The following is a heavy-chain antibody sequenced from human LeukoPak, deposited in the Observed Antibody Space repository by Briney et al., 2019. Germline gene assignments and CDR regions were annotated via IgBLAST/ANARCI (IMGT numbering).Heavy chain of an antibody. Sequence: ASVKVSCKASGYTFTSYYMHWVRQAPGQGLEWMGIINPSGGSASYAQKFQGRVTMTRDTSTSTVYMELSSLRSEDTAVYYCASSTGGSYFLESWGQGTLVTVSS. J-gene: IGHJ4*02. V-gene: IGHV1-46*01. CDR2: INPSGGSA. D-gene: IGHD1-26*01. CDR3: ASSTGGSYFLES. CDR1: GYTFTSYY.